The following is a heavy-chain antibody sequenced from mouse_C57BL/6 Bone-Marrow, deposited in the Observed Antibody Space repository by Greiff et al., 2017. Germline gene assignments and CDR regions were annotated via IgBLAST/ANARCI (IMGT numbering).Heavy chain of an antibody. J-gene: IGHJ3*01. Sequence: VQLQQSDVELVKPGASVKISCKVSGYTFTDHTIRWMKQRPDQGLEWIGYIYPRVGSPKYNEKFKGKATLTADKSSSTSYMQLNSLTSEDSSVYFCAKSRAHYDYWEFAYWGQGTLVTVSA. CDR1: GYTFTDHT. CDR3: AKSRAHYDYWEFAY. CDR2: IYPRVGSP. V-gene: IGHV1-78*01. D-gene: IGHD2-4*01.